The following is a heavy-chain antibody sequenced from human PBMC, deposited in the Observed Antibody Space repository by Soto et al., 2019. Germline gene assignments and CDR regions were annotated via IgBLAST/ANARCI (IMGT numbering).Heavy chain of an antibody. CDR2: MYFGGSF. J-gene: IGHJ5*02. Sequence: QMQLQASGPGLVKPSETLSLTCNVSGASVSHGYWSWIRQPPGKGLEWIGFMYFGGSFNYNPSLTSGATISVDTSKNQCSRKLTSVTASDTAVYYCARSYYDSTGFAVDPWGQGTLVTVSS. V-gene: IGHV4-59*02. D-gene: IGHD3-22*01. CDR3: ARSYYDSTGFAVDP. CDR1: GASVSHGY.